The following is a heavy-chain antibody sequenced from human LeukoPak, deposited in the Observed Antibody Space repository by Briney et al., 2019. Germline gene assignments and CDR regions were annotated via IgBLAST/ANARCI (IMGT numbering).Heavy chain of an antibody. CDR1: GGTFSSDA. CDR2: IIPIFGTA. V-gene: IGHV1-69*05. J-gene: IGHJ5*02. D-gene: IGHD2-2*01. Sequence: SVKVSCKXSGGTFSSDAISWVRQAPRQGLEWMGRIIPIFGTANYAQKFQGRVTITTDESTSTAYMELSSLRSEDTAVYYCAREAKGNIVVVPAAMRLDPWGQGTLVTVSS. CDR3: AREAKGNIVVVPAAMRLDP.